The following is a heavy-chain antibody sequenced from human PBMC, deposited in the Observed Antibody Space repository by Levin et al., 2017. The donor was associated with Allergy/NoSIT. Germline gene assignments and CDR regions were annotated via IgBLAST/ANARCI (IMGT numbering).Heavy chain of an antibody. CDR1: GYTFTGYY. Sequence: ASVKVSCKASGYTFTGYYMHWVRQAPGQGLEWMGWINPNSGGTNYAQKFQGRVTMTRDTSISTAYMELSRLRSDDTAVYYCAKSGGYSSSWYIEENWFDPWGQGTLVTVSS. D-gene: IGHD6-13*01. CDR3: AKSGGYSSSWYIEENWFDP. J-gene: IGHJ5*02. V-gene: IGHV1-2*02. CDR2: INPNSGGT.